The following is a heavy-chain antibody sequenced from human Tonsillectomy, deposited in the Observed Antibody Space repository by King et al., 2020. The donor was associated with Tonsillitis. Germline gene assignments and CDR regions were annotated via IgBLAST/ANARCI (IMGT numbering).Heavy chain of an antibody. V-gene: IGHV1-69*01. CDR2: INPVPNIV. CDR1: GDSFNGFV. J-gene: IGHJ4*02. Sequence: HVQLVESEAEVKKPGSSVRVSCKGSGDSFNGFVINWLRQAPGQGFEWLGGINPVPNIVTHAQRFQDRVTITADVSASAVYLELRSLSSEDTAVYYCARSFYYYALEYYYFDYWGQGTLVTVSS. D-gene: IGHD5/OR15-5a*01. CDR3: ARSFYYYALEYYYFDY.